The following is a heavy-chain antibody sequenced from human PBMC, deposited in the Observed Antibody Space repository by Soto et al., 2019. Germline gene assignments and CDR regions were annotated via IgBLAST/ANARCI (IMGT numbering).Heavy chain of an antibody. V-gene: IGHV3-48*01. Sequence: EVQLVESGGGLVQPGGSLRLSCVPSGFSLSSYAINWVRQAPGKGLEWVAYISSGSTTIYYADSVKGRFTISRDNAKNPLYLQMNSLRAEDTAVYYCSRPLCSGSSCIKFAHYCYMDVWGKGTTVTVSS. CDR3: SRPLCSGSSCIKFAHYCYMDV. CDR2: ISSGSTTI. CDR1: GFSLSSYA. J-gene: IGHJ6*03. D-gene: IGHD2-15*01.